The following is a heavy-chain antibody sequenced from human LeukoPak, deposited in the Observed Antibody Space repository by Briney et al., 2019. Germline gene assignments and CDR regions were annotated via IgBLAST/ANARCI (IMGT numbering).Heavy chain of an antibody. CDR3: ARDYGSSWSMNDYYHYMDV. CDR2: ISSSGSTI. D-gene: IGHD6-13*01. CDR1: GFTFSDYY. Sequence: PGRSLRLSCAASGFTFSDYYMSWIRHAPGKGLEWVSYISSSGSTIYYAGSVKGRFTISRDNAKNSLYLQMNSLRAEDTAVYYCARDYGSSWSMNDYYHYMDVWGKGTTVTVSS. J-gene: IGHJ6*03. V-gene: IGHV3-11*01.